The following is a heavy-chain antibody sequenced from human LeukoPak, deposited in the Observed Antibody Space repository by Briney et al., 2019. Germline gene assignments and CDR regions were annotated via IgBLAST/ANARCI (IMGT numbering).Heavy chain of an antibody. D-gene: IGHD2-2*02. CDR1: GFSFSSYA. J-gene: IGHJ5*02. CDR3: ATGECFCSTSRDIGGDWFDT. V-gene: IGHV3-23*01. CDR2: ISGSGGST. Sequence: PGGSLRLSCAASGFSFSSYAMSWVRQAPGKGLEWVSTISGSGGSTYYADSVKGRFTISRDNSKNTLYLQMNSLRAEDTAVYYCATGECFCSTSRDIGGDWFDTGGQGTRVTVFS.